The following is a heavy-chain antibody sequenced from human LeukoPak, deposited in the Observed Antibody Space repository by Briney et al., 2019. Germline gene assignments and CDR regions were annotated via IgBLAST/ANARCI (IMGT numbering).Heavy chain of an antibody. CDR3: ASSGYSSSWEN. D-gene: IGHD6-13*01. V-gene: IGHV4-61*05. CDR2: IYYSGST. Sequence: KPSETLSLTCTVSGGSISSSSYYWDWIRQPPGKGLEWIGYIYYSGSTNYNPSLKSRVTISVDTSKNQFSLKLSSVTAADTAVYYCASSGYSSSWENWGQGTLVTVSS. CDR1: GGSISSSSYY. J-gene: IGHJ4*02.